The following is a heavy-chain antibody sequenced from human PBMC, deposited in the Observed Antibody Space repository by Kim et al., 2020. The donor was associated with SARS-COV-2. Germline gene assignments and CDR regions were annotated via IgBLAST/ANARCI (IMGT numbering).Heavy chain of an antibody. CDR2: INHSGST. V-gene: IGHV4-34*01. D-gene: IGHD6-6*01. Sequence: SETLSLTCAVYGGSFSGYYWSWIRQPPGKGLEWIGEINHSGSTNYNPSLKSRVTISVDTSKNQFSLKLSSVTAADTAVYYCARGEYSSSEVDYWGQGTLVTVSS. J-gene: IGHJ4*02. CDR3: ARGEYSSSEVDY. CDR1: GGSFSGYY.